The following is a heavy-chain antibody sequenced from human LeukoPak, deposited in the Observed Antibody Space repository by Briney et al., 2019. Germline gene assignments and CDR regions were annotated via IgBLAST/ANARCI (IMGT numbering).Heavy chain of an antibody. CDR2: IYYSGST. CDR3: ARFWSYGSGSYYLDY. CDR1: DDSIRSSAYY. V-gene: IGHV4-39*01. D-gene: IGHD3-10*01. J-gene: IGHJ4*02. Sequence: SETLSLTCAVSDDSIRSSAYYWGWIRQPPGKGLEWIGSIYYSGSTYYNPSLKSRVTISIDTSKNQFSLKLSSVTAADTAVYYCARFWSYGSGSYYLDYWGQGTLVTVSS.